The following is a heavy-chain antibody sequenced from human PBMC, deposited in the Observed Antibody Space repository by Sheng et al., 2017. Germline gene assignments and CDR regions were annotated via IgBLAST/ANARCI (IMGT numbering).Heavy chain of an antibody. D-gene: IGHD6-19*01. CDR3: AKNRLAVAATTYYADS. J-gene: IGHJ4*02. CDR1: GFPFDDYA. CDR2: INWNSNTI. Sequence: EVQLVESGGGLVQPGRSLRLSCVVSGFPFDDYAMHWVRQAPGKGLEWVSGINWNSNTIGFADSVRGRFTISRDNAKNSLYLQMNSLRAEDTALYYCAKNRLAVAATTYYADSWGQGTLVTVSS. V-gene: IGHV3-9*01.